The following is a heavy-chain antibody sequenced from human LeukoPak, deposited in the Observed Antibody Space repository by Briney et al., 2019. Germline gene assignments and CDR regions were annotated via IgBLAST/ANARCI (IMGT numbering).Heavy chain of an antibody. J-gene: IGHJ4*02. CDR2: ISGSGGNT. V-gene: IGHV3-23*01. CDR1: GFTFNNYA. CDR3: AKEIMETTYYDY. D-gene: IGHD3-16*01. Sequence: GGSLRLSCAASGFTFNNYAMSWVRQAPGKGLEWVSAISGSGGNTYYADSVKGRFTISRDNSKNTLYLQMNSLRAEDTAVYYCAKEIMETTYYDYWGQGTLVTVSS.